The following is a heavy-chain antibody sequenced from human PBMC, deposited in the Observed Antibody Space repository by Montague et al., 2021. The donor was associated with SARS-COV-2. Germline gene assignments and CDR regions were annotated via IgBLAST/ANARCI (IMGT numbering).Heavy chain of an antibody. D-gene: IGHD5-24*01. Sequence: CAISGDSVSSNKAGWDWIRQYPSRAFEWLGRTYYRSKWYNDYAVSVKSRITIDADTSKNHFSLQLKSMTPEDTAVYYCLQGYYFDSWGQGTLVTVSS. V-gene: IGHV6-1*01. J-gene: IGHJ4*02. CDR3: LQGYYFDS. CDR2: TYYRSKWYN. CDR1: GDSVSSNKAG.